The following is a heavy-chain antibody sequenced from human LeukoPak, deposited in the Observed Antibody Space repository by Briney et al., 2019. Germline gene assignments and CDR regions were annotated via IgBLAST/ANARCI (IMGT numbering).Heavy chain of an antibody. Sequence: GGSLRLSCAASGFTFSSYEMNWVRQAPGKGLEWVSVIYSGGSTYYADSVKGRFTISRDNSKNTLYLQMNSLRAEDTAVYYCARGGYSSGCHYWGQGTLVTVSS. D-gene: IGHD6-19*01. V-gene: IGHV3-53*01. CDR3: ARGGYSSGCHY. CDR2: IYSGGST. CDR1: GFTFSSYE. J-gene: IGHJ4*02.